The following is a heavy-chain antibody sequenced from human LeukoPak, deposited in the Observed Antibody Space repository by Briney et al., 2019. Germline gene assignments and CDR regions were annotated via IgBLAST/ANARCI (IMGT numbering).Heavy chain of an antibody. CDR1: GYTFTGYY. V-gene: IGHV1-2*02. D-gene: IGHD5-12*01. Sequence: ASVKVSCKASGYTFTGYYMRWVRQAPGQGLEWMGWINPNSGGTNYAQKFQGRVTMTRDTSISTAYMELSRLRSDDTAVYYCARDPDIVATSSFDYWGQGTLVTVSS. CDR3: ARDPDIVATSSFDY. CDR2: INPNSGGT. J-gene: IGHJ4*02.